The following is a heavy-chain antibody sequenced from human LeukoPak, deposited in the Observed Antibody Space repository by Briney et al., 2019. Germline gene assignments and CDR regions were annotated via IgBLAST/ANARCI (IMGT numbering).Heavy chain of an antibody. J-gene: IGHJ6*02. CDR3: ARDVYITMVRGVMPFDYYYGMDV. CDR1: GFTFSSYA. CDR2: ISYDRSNK. Sequence: GGSLRLSCAASGFTFSSYAMHWVRQAPGKGLEWVGVISYDRSNKYYADSVKGRFTISRDNSKNTLYLQMNSLRAEDTAVYYCARDVYITMVRGVMPFDYYYGMDVWGQGTTVTVSS. V-gene: IGHV3-30-3*01. D-gene: IGHD3-10*01.